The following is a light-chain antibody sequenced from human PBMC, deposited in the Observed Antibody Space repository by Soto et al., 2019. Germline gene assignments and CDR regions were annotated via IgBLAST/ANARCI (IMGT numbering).Light chain of an antibody. V-gene: IGKV1-5*03. CDR1: QTISSW. Sequence: IEMTQSPSTXXGXVXXXXXIACRASQTISSWLAWYQQKPGKAPKLLIYKASTLKSGVPSRFSGSGSGTEFTLTISSLQPDDFATYYCQHYNSYSEAFGQGTKVDIK. CDR3: QHYNSYSEA. CDR2: KAS. J-gene: IGKJ1*01.